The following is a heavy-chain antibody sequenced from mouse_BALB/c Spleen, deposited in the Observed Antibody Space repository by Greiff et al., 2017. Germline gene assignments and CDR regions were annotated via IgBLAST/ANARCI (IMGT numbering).Heavy chain of an antibody. CDR1: GFTFCSYA. V-gene: IGHV5-6-5*01. J-gene: IGHJ4*01. Sequence: EVKLVESGGGLVKPGGSLNISCAASGFTFCSYAMSWVRQTPEKRLEWVASLSSGGSTYYPYFVKGRFTISRDNSRNILYLQMSSLRSEDTTMYYGARSGYGNRAMDYWGQGTSVTVSS. D-gene: IGHD2-1*01. CDR3: ARSGYGNRAMDY. CDR2: LSSGGST.